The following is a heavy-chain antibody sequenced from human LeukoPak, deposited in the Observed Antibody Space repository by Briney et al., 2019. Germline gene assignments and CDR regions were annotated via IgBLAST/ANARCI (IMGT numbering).Heavy chain of an antibody. J-gene: IGHJ3*02. CDR1: GYTFTSYA. Sequence: GASVKVSCKASGYTFTSYAMHWVRQAPGQRLEWMGWINAGNGNTKYSQKFQGRVTITRDTSASTAYMELSSLRSEDTAVYYCARDLSKGKLLPDAFDIWGQGTMVTVSS. D-gene: IGHD2-15*01. V-gene: IGHV1-3*01. CDR2: INAGNGNT. CDR3: ARDLSKGKLLPDAFDI.